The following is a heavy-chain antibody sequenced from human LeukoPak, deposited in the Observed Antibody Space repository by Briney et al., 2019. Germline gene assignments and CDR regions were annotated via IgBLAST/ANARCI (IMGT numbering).Heavy chain of an antibody. V-gene: IGHV4-61*02. CDR3: ARDFFIFYIGKSGSFDL. J-gene: IGHJ3*01. Sequence: SETLSLTCTVSGGSISSGSYSWNWIRQPAGGGLEWLGRLYSNGSTDYNPSLKSRVTMSVDTSKNQFSLKLTSVTAADTAVYYCARDFFIFYIGKSGSFDLWGQGTTVIVSS. D-gene: IGHD4-23*01. CDR1: GGSISSGSYS. CDR2: LYSNGST.